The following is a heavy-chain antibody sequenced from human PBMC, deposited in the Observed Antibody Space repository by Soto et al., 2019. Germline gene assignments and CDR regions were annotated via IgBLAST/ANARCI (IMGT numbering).Heavy chain of an antibody. CDR1: GGSVSSGSYY. D-gene: IGHD4-17*01. J-gene: IGHJ4*01. CDR3: ARVPDYGDYEGYFDY. CDR2: IYYSGST. V-gene: IGHV4-61*01. Sequence: SETLSLTCTVSGGSVSSGSYYWSWIRQPPGKGLEWVGYIYYSGSTNYNPSPKSRVTISVDTSKNQFSLKLSSVTAADTAVYYCARVPDYGDYEGYFDYWGQGTLVTVSS.